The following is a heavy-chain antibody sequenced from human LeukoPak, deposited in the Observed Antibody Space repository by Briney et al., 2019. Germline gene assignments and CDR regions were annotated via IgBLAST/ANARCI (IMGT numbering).Heavy chain of an antibody. CDR1: GGSISSSSYY. J-gene: IGHJ4*02. Sequence: SETLSLTCTVSGGSISSSSYYWGWIRQPPGKGLEWIGSIYYSGSTYYNPSLKSRVTISVDTSKNQFSLKLSSVTAADTAVYYCARRHPSGYYYDYWGQGTLVTVSS. CDR2: IYYSGST. CDR3: ARRHPSGYYYDY. V-gene: IGHV4-39*07. D-gene: IGHD3-22*01.